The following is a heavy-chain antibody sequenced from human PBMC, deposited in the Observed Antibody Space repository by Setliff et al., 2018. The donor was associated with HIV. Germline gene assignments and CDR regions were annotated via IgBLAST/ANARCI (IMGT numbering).Heavy chain of an antibody. J-gene: IGHJ6*03. CDR1: GYTFTNYY. Sequence: GASVKVSCKASGYTFTNYYMHWVRQAPGQGLEWMGWINPNSGGTKYSQEFQGRVTMTTDTSTSTVYMELGSLISDDTAVYYCAREGLWFGDRGYFMDVWGKGTAVTVSS. CDR2: INPNSGGT. D-gene: IGHD3-10*01. CDR3: AREGLWFGDRGYFMDV. V-gene: IGHV1-2*02.